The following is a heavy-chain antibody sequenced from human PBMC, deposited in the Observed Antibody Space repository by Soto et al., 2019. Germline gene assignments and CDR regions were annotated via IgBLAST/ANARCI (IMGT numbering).Heavy chain of an antibody. V-gene: IGHV4-59*01. CDR3: ARILTLGAYGGTIDY. D-gene: IGHD1-1*01. CDR2: IYYSGST. CDR1: GGSISSYY. Sequence: SETLSLTCTVSGGSISSYYWSWIRQPPGKGLEWIGYIYYSGSTNYNPSLKSRVTISVDTSKNQFSLKLSSVTAADTAVYYCARILTLGAYGGTIDYWGQGTVVTVSS. J-gene: IGHJ4*02.